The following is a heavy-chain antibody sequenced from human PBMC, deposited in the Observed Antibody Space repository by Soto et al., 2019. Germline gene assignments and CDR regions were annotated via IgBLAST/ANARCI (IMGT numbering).Heavy chain of an antibody. CDR3: ARGLTVRFLEWLPEKNYFDF. CDR1: GGSFSGYS. J-gene: IGHJ4*02. Sequence: PSETLSLTCAVYGGSFSGYSWSWIRQPPGKGLEWIGEINHSGSTSYQTSLKSRVTISVDTSKNQFSLKLRSVTAADTAVYYCARGLTVRFLEWLPEKNYFDFWGQGTLVTVSS. D-gene: IGHD3-3*01. CDR2: INHSGST. V-gene: IGHV4-34*01.